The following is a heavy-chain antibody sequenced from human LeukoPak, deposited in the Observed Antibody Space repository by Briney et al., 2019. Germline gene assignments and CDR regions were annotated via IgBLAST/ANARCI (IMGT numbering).Heavy chain of an antibody. Sequence: PSETLSLTCTVSGGSIRSSSYYWGWIRQPPGTGLEWIGSIYYSGSTGYNPSLKSRVTISIDTSKNQFSLKLSSVTAADTAVYYCARHQWLSHGGKGYFDYWGQGTLVTVSS. CDR2: IYYSGST. V-gene: IGHV4-39*01. CDR1: GGSIRSSSYY. D-gene: IGHD6-19*01. J-gene: IGHJ4*02. CDR3: ARHQWLSHGGKGYFDY.